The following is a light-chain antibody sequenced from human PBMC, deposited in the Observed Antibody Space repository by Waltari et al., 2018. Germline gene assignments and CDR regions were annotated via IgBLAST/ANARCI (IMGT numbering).Light chain of an antibody. V-gene: IGKV1-39*01. J-gene: IGKJ1*01. CDR3: QQSFSSPRT. CDR1: QNIRTQ. Sequence: DIQMTQSPSSLSASVGDTVTVTGRASQNIRTQLTWYQQKPATAPKLLIYGASTLQRGVPSRFSGSASGTDFTLTVTNLQPDDFAVYFCQQSFSSPRTFGQGTRV. CDR2: GAS.